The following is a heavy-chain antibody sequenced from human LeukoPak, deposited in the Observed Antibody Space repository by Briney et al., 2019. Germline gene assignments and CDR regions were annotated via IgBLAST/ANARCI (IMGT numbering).Heavy chain of an antibody. CDR1: GTSFSGYS. D-gene: IGHD3-9*01. CDR2: ITDSGGT. Sequence: SETLSLTCAVYGTSFSGYSWSWIRQSPGEGLEWIGEITDSGGTNYNPSFKSRLTISADTSKNQFSLKLASVTAADTAVYYCARIESYHILYRPYWGQGTLVTVSS. CDR3: ARIESYHILYRPY. V-gene: IGHV4-34*01. J-gene: IGHJ4*02.